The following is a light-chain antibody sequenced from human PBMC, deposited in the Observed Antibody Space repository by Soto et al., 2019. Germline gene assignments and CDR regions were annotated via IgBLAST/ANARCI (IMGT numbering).Light chain of an antibody. V-gene: IGKV1-39*01. CDR1: RYIRNY. CDR3: LQTYNAPMT. Sequence: DIQMTQSPSSLSASVGDTVTITCRASRYIRNYLSWYQQKPGKAPPLLIAGASSLQSGVPSRFRGSGSGTDFTLTITSLRPEDSATYSGLQTYNAPMTFGQGTHVEIK. J-gene: IGKJ1*01. CDR2: GAS.